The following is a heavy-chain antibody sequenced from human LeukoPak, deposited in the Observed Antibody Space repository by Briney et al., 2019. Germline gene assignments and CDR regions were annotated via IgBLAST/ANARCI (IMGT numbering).Heavy chain of an antibody. Sequence: GASVKVSCRASGYTFTGYYMHWVRQAPGQGLEWMGWINPNSGGTNYAQKFQGRVTMTRDTSISTAYMELSRLRSDDTAVHYCARGGRAATQNIWFDPWGQGTLVTVSS. CDR1: GYTFTGYY. V-gene: IGHV1-2*02. CDR3: ARGGRAATQNIWFDP. D-gene: IGHD2-15*01. CDR2: INPNSGGT. J-gene: IGHJ5*02.